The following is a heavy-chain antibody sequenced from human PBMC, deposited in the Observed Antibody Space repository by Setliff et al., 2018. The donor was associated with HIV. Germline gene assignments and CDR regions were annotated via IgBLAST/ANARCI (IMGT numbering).Heavy chain of an antibody. CDR3: ARVWLELRLCWFDA. D-gene: IGHD1-7*01. CDR2: INHSGST. V-gene: IGHV4-34*01. CDR1: GGSFSDYY. J-gene: IGHJ5*02. Sequence: ASETLSLTCAVYGGSFSDYYWSWIRQPPGKGLEWIGEINHSGSTNYNPSLKRRVTISVDTSKNQFSLKLNSVTAADTAVYYCARVWLELRLCWFDAWGQG.